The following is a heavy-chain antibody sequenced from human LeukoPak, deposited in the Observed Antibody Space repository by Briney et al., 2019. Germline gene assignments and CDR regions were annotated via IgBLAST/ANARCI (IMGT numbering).Heavy chain of an antibody. Sequence: PSETLSLTCAVYGGSFSGYYWSWIRQPPGKGLEWIGEIDHSGSTNYNPSLKSRVTISLDTSKNQFSLKLSSVTAADTAVYYCARLYYSDSSGHYYLKVKEIVQDYWGQGTLVTVSS. J-gene: IGHJ4*02. D-gene: IGHD3-22*01. CDR3: ARLYYSDSSGHYYLKVKEIVQDY. CDR1: GGSFSGYY. V-gene: IGHV4-34*01. CDR2: IDHSGST.